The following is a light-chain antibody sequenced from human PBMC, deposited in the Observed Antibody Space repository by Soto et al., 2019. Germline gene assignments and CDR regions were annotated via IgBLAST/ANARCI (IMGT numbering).Light chain of an antibody. CDR1: SSDVGSYNL. V-gene: IGLV2-23*02. CDR3: CSNVGSSIVM. CDR2: EVN. J-gene: IGLJ3*02. Sequence: QSVLTLPASVSGSPGQSITISCSGTSSDVGSYNLVSWYQQLPGKAPKLIIYEVNERPSGISDRFSGSKSGNTASLTISGLQGEDEADYYCCSNVGSSIVMFGGGTKLTVL.